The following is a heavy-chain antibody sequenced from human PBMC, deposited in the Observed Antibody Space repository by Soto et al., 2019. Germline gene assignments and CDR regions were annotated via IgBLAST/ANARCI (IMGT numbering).Heavy chain of an antibody. V-gene: IGHV4-31*03. CDR1: GGSISSGGYY. J-gene: IGHJ4*02. D-gene: IGHD4-17*01. CDR2: IYYSGST. CDR3: ARGDWGDYYTGSYFDY. Sequence: QVQLQESGPGLVKPSQTLSLTCTVSGGSISSGGYYWSWIRQHPGKGLEWIGYIYYSGSTYYNPSLKSRVTISVDTSKNQFSLKLSSVTAADTAVYYCARGDWGDYYTGSYFDYWGQGTLVTVSS.